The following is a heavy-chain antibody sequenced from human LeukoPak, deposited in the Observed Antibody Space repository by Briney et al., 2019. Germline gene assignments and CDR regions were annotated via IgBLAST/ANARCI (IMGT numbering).Heavy chain of an antibody. Sequence: PGGSLRLSCAASGFTFSSYGMHWVRQAPGKGLEWVTFIRSDGSNKYYADSVKGRFTISRDNSKNTLYLQMNSLRAEDTAVYYCAKEWDLSFDYWGQGTLVTVSS. J-gene: IGHJ4*02. CDR2: IRSDGSNK. CDR3: AKEWDLSFDY. V-gene: IGHV3-30*02. CDR1: GFTFSSYG. D-gene: IGHD1-26*01.